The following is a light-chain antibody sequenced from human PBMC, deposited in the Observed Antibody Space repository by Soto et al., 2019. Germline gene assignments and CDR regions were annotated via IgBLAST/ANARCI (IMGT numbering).Light chain of an antibody. Sequence: EIVLTQSPATLSSFPGDRVTLSCRASQYINTRLAWYQHRPGQAPRLLIYQTCIRAAGIPARFSASGSGTDFTLTISDLQPADFALYYCHQRQSWPRTFGQGTNV. CDR2: QTC. J-gene: IGKJ1*01. CDR1: QYINTR. V-gene: IGKV3-11*01. CDR3: HQRQSWPRT.